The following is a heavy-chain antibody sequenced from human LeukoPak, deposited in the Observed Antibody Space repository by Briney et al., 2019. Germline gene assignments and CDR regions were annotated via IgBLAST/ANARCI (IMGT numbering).Heavy chain of an antibody. CDR1: GYTFTSYY. V-gene: IGHV1-46*01. J-gene: IGHJ3*02. Sequence: GASVKVSCKASGYTFTSYYMHWVRQAPGQGLEWMGIINPSGGSTSYAQKFQGRVTMTRDTSTSTVYMELSRLRSDDTAVYYCARGEPGYSSSWYHAFDIWGQGTMVTVSS. CDR2: INPSGGST. D-gene: IGHD6-13*01. CDR3: ARGEPGYSSSWYHAFDI.